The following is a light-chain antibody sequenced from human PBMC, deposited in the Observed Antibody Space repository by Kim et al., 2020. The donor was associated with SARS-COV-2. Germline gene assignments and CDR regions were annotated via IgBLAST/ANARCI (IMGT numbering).Light chain of an antibody. V-gene: IGKV1-16*02. CDR2: DAS. Sequence: ASVGDRVTITCRASQGISKYLAWFQQTPGKAPKSLIYDASSLQSGVPSKFSGTGSGTDFTLTINNLQPEDFATYYCQQYNSYPLTFGGGTKVDIK. J-gene: IGKJ4*01. CDR1: QGISKY. CDR3: QQYNSYPLT.